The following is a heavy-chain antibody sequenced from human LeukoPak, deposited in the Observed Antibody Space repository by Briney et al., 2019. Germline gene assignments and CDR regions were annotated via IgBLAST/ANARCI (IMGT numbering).Heavy chain of an antibody. CDR3: ARERWFSSSSSVFDY. Sequence: ASVKVSCKASGYTFAGHYIHWVRQAPGQGLEWMGWIDPNSGGTNYAQKFQGRVTLARDTSISTAYMELTRLRSDDTAVYYCARERWFSSSSSVFDYWGQGTLVTVSS. CDR1: GYTFAGHY. CDR2: IDPNSGGT. V-gene: IGHV1-2*02. J-gene: IGHJ4*02. D-gene: IGHD6-6*01.